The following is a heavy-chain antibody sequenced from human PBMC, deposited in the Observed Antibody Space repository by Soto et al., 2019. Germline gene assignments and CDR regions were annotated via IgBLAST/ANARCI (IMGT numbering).Heavy chain of an antibody. CDR2: INAGNGNT. J-gene: IGHJ5*02. CDR3: ARDFYASGTYGWFDP. Sequence: GASVKVSCKASGYTFTKYAIHWVRQVPGQRPEWMGWINAGNGNTKYAQKFQGRVTITRDTSATTAFLDLSSLRSEDTAVYYCARDFYASGTYGWFDPWGQGTLVTVSS. CDR1: GYTFTKYA. V-gene: IGHV1-3*01. D-gene: IGHD3-10*01.